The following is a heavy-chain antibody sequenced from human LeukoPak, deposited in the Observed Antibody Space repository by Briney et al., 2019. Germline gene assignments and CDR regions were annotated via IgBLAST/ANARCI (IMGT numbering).Heavy chain of an antibody. CDR2: INHSGST. D-gene: IGHD3-3*01. Sequence: SETLSLTCAVYGGSFSGYYWSWIRQPPGKGLEWIGEINHSGSTNYNPSLKSRVTISVDTSKNQFSLKLSSVTAADTAVYYCARGRGFCSGYYVGYMDVWGKGTTVTVSS. CDR3: ARGRGFCSGYYVGYMDV. J-gene: IGHJ6*03. V-gene: IGHV4-34*01. CDR1: GGSFSGYY.